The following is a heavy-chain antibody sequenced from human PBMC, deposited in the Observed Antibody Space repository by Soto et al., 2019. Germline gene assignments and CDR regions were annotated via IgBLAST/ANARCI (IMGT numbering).Heavy chain of an antibody. D-gene: IGHD6-13*01. Sequence: SETLSLTCAVYGGSFSGYYWSWIRQPPGKGLEWIGEINHSGSTNYNPSLKSRVTISVDTSKNQFSLKLSSVTAADTAVYYCARGSSWVFYYGMDVWGQGTTVTVSS. CDR1: GGSFSGYY. CDR2: INHSGST. CDR3: ARGSSWVFYYGMDV. J-gene: IGHJ6*02. V-gene: IGHV4-34*01.